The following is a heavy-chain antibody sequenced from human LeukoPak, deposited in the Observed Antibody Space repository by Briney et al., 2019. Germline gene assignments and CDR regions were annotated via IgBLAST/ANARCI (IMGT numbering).Heavy chain of an antibody. J-gene: IGHJ4*02. CDR3: ASGQVVCGGDCYSAFDY. D-gene: IGHD2-21*02. CDR2: IYHSGST. CDR1: GGSISSGGYS. V-gene: IGHV4-30-2*01. Sequence: SETLSLTCADSGGSISSGGYSWSWIRQPPGKGLEWIGYIYHSGSTYYNPSLKSRVTISVDRSKNQFSLKLSSVTAADTAVYYCASGQVVCGGDCYSAFDYWGQGTLVTVSS.